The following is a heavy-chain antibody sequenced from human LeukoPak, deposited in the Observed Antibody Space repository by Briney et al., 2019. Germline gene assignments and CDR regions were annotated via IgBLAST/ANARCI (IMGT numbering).Heavy chain of an antibody. CDR3: VRSLKAAAGTEFDF. D-gene: IGHD6-13*01. V-gene: IGHV1-18*01. Sequence: ASVKVSCKTSGYTFTSYSLSWVRQAPGQGLEWMGWISTYNGNTNQAQMLQGRLSMTTDTSTSTAYKELRSLRSDDTAVYYCVRSLKAAAGTEFDFWGQGTLVTVSS. CDR2: ISTYNGNT. CDR1: GYTFTSYS. J-gene: IGHJ4*02.